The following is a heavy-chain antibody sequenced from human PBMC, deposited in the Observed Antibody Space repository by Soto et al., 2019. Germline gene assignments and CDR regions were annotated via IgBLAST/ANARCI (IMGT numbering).Heavy chain of an antibody. V-gene: IGHV1-46*01. CDR3: ASVTTSWSN. J-gene: IGHJ4*02. D-gene: IGHD6-13*01. CDR1: GYSSSNYY. Sequence: QVQVVQSGAEVKEPGASVKVSCKASGYSSSNYYTHWVRQAPGQGLEWMGIVNPYGASSNYAQSFLGRVTLTRDTSTNTDYMDLSRLTSDDTTVYYCASVTTSWSNWGQGTLVTVSS. CDR2: VNPYGASS.